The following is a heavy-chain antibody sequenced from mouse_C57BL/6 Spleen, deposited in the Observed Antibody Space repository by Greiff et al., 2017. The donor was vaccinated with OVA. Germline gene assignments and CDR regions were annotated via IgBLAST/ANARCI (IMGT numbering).Heavy chain of an antibody. CDR2: ISSGSSTI. V-gene: IGHV5-17*01. CDR3: AREGVRRRGSYAMDY. J-gene: IGHJ4*01. Sequence: EVMLVESGGGLVKPGGSLKLSCAASGFTFSDYGMHWVRQAPEKGLEWVAYISSGSSTIYYADTVKGRFTISRDNAKNTLFLQMTSLRSEDTAMYYCAREGVRRRGSYAMDYWGQGTSVTVSS. D-gene: IGHD2-14*01. CDR1: GFTFSDYG.